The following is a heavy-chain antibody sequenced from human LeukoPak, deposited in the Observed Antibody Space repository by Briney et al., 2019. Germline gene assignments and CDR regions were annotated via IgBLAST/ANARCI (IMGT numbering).Heavy chain of an antibody. CDR3: ARGGPSRGYSYGSREPYYYYYGMDV. CDR2: INHSGST. J-gene: IGHJ6*02. CDR1: GESFSGYY. D-gene: IGHD5-18*01. Sequence: SETLSLTCAVYGESFSGYYWSWIRQPPGKGLEWIGEINHSGSTNYNPSLKSRVTISVDTSKNQFSLKLSSVTAADTAVYYCARGGPSRGYSYGSREPYYYYYGMDVWGQGTTVTVSS. V-gene: IGHV4-34*01.